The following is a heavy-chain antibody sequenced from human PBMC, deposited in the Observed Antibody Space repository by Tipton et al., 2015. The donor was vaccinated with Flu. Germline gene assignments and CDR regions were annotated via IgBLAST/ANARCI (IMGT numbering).Heavy chain of an antibody. J-gene: IGHJ4*02. CDR3: AGVPYYYDSSGYFFDY. Sequence: TLSLTCTVSGGSVSSGSYYWSWIRQPPGKGLEWIGYIYYSGSTNYNPSLKIRVTISVDTSKNQFSLKLSSVTAADTAVYYCAGVPYYYDSSGYFFDYWGQGTLVTVSS. D-gene: IGHD3-22*01. CDR2: IYYSGST. V-gene: IGHV4-61*01. CDR1: GGSVSSGSYY.